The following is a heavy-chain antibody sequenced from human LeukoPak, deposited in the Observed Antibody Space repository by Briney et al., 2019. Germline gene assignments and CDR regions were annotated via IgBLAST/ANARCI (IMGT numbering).Heavy chain of an antibody. J-gene: IGHJ3*02. CDR2: ISGSGGST. V-gene: IGHV3-23*01. CDR1: GFTFSSYA. Sequence: GGSLRLSCAASGFTFSSYAMSWVRQAPGKGLEWVSAISGSGGSTYYAGSVKGRFTISRDNSKNTLYLQMNSLRAEDTAVYYCARGGIVGATIFAFDIWGQGTMVTVSS. CDR3: ARGGIVGATIFAFDI. D-gene: IGHD1-26*01.